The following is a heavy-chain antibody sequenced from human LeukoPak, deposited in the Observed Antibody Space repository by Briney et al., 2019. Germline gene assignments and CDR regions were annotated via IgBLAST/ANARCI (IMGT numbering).Heavy chain of an antibody. CDR1: GISFPTFG. CDR3: AWGWLQPFNT. V-gene: IGHV3-23*01. Sequence: GGSLRLSCATSGISFPTFGFSWVRQAPGKGLEWVSGISGGDGHTYYADSVRGRFTITRDNSKKTVDLQMNGLRGEDTAVYYCAWGWLQPFNTWGQGTLVTVSP. J-gene: IGHJ5*02. D-gene: IGHD5-24*01. CDR2: ISGGDGHT.